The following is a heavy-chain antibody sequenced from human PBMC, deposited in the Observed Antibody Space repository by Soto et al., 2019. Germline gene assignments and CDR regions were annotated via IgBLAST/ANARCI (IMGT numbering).Heavy chain of an antibody. Sequence: QVQLVQSGAEVKEPGSSVNVSCKTSGGTFGNTAVTWVRQAPGQGLEWIGGIVPMFGTANYAQKFRGRVTITAAESTSTAYMELSSLRSDDTAVYYCARDGDPGYSFWSGPLGGGRFDPWGQGTRVTVSS. V-gene: IGHV1-69*12. J-gene: IGHJ5*02. CDR2: IVPMFGTA. D-gene: IGHD3-3*01. CDR1: GGTFGNTA. CDR3: ARDGDPGYSFWSGPLGGGRFDP.